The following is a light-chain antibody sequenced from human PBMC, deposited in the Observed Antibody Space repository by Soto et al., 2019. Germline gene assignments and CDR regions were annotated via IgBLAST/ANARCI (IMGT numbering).Light chain of an antibody. V-gene: IGKV1-6*01. J-gene: IGKJ2*01. CDR2: TTS. CDR1: QDIRSY. CDR3: LQDYDYPYT. Sequence: AIPMTQSPSSLSASVGDRVTITCRASQDIRSYLGWYQQKPGKAPKLLIYTTSSFQSGVPSRFSGSGSGTDFTLTISSLQPEDFATYYCLQDYDYPYTFGQGTKLEIK.